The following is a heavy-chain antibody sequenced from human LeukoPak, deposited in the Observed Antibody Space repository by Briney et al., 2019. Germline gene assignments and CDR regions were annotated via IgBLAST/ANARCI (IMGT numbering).Heavy chain of an antibody. CDR2: ISSSGSTI. CDR3: AGDYYDSSGYPERDYYYGMDV. D-gene: IGHD3-22*01. CDR1: GFTFSDYY. V-gene: IGHV3-11*01. Sequence: GGSLRLSCAASGFTFSDYYMSWIRQAPGKGLEWVSYISSSGSTIYYADSVKGRFTISRDNAKNSLYLQMNSLRAEDTAVYYCAGDYYDSSGYPERDYYYGMDVWGQGTTVTVSS. J-gene: IGHJ6*02.